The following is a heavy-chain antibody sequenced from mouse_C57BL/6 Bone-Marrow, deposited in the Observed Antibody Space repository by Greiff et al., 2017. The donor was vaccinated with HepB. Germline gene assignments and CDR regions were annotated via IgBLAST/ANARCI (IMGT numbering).Heavy chain of an antibody. CDR3: TRGRPPLNFDV. Sequence: EVKVDESGGGLVQPGGSMKLSCAASGFTFSDAWMDWVRQSPEQGLEWVAEIRNKANNHATYYAEYVKGRFTISRDDSKSSVYLQMNSLRAEDTGIYYCTRGRPPLNFDVWGTGTTVTVSS. CDR1: GFTFSDAW. V-gene: IGHV6-6*01. CDR2: IRNKANNHAT. J-gene: IGHJ1*03.